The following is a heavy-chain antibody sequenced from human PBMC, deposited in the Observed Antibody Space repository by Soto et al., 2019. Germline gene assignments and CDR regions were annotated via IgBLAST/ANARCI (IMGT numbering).Heavy chain of an antibody. CDR2: AWYDGRKE. CDR1: GFTFNSHG. V-gene: IGHV3-33*01. J-gene: IGHJ4*02. Sequence: PGGSLRLSCAASGFTFNSHGMHWVRQAPGKGLEWVAVAWYDGRKEYYADFVKGRFTISRDNYRNTVYVQLNSLRAEDTAVYYCGRARRGRWHDLDYWGQGTQVTVSS. D-gene: IGHD2-15*01. CDR3: GRARRGRWHDLDY.